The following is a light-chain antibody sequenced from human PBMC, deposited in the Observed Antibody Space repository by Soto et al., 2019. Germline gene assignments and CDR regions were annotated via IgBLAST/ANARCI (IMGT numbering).Light chain of an antibody. CDR3: HQYSDWWT. J-gene: IGKJ1*01. V-gene: IGKV3-15*01. CDR1: QSVSNN. Sequence: EIVLTQSPATLSLSPGDRATLSCRANQSVSNNLAWYQQKTGQAPRLLVYGASSRASGIPARFSGSGSVTEFTLTISSLQSEDFAVYYCHQYSDWWTFGQGTKVDIK. CDR2: GAS.